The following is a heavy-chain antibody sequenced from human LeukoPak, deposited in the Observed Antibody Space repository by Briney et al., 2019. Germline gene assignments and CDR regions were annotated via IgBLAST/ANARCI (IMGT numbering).Heavy chain of an antibody. J-gene: IGHJ4*02. CDR3: ARRDGSGYYALDY. D-gene: IGHD3-22*01. V-gene: IGHV3-23*01. CDR2: LGGRGVLT. Sequence: GGSLRLSCAASGFTFSSYAMSWVRQAPGEGLEWVSTLGGRGVLTYYADSVRGRFTVSRDNSKNTLYLQMNSLRAEDTAVYYCARRDGSGYYALDYWGQGFLVTVSS. CDR1: GFTFSSYA.